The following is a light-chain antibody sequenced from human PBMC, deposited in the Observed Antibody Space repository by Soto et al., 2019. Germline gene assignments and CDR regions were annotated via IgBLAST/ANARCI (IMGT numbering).Light chain of an antibody. V-gene: IGLV2-8*01. CDR2: EVN. CDR3: SSYAGSSNV. CDR1: SSDVGGYNY. Sequence: QSALTQPPSASGSPGQSVAISCTGTSSDVGGYNYVSWYQQHPGKSPKLMIYEVNKRPSGVPDRFSGSKSGNTASLTVSGLQAEDEADSYCSSYAGSSNVFGTGTKLTV. J-gene: IGLJ1*01.